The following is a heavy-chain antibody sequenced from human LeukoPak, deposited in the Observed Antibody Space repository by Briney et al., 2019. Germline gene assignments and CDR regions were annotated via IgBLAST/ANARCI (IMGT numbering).Heavy chain of an antibody. Sequence: GRSLRLSCAASGFTFDDYAMHWVRQAPGKGLEWVSGISWNSGSIGYADSVKGRFTISRDNAKNSLYLQMNSPRAEDTALYYCARSIAAAGGAATYYYYGMDVWGQGTTVTVSS. J-gene: IGHJ6*02. CDR1: GFTFDDYA. D-gene: IGHD6-13*01. CDR2: ISWNSGSI. V-gene: IGHV3-9*01. CDR3: ARSIAAAGGAATYYYYGMDV.